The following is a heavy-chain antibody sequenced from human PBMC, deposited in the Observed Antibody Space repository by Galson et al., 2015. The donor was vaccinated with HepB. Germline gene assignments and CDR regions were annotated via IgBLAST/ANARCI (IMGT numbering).Heavy chain of an antibody. CDR1: GFTFSSYS. Sequence: SLRLSCAASGFTFSSYSMNWVRQAPGKGLEWVSSISSGSSYIYYADSVKGRFTISRDNAKNSLYLQMNSLRAEDTAVYYCAREAAVIVWRRFGESSGTFDYWGQGTLVTVSS. CDR3: AREAAVIVWRRFGESSGTFDY. J-gene: IGHJ4*02. D-gene: IGHD3-10*01. V-gene: IGHV3-21*01. CDR2: ISSGSSYI.